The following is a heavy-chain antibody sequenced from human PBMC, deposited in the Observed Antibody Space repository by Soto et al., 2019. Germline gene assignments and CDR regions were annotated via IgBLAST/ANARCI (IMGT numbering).Heavy chain of an antibody. J-gene: IGHJ4*02. CDR3: ERDTYSYSTSPLDY. V-gene: IGHV3-30-3*01. CDR2: ISFDGNNK. Sequence: PGGSLRLCCEASGFTFSSYDMHRVRQAPGKGLEWVAVISFDGNNKYYADSVKGRFTISRDNSKNTLYLLMKSLRTEDTAVYYCERDTYSYSTSPLDYWGQGTLVTVSS. CDR1: GFTFSSYD. D-gene: IGHD6-6*01.